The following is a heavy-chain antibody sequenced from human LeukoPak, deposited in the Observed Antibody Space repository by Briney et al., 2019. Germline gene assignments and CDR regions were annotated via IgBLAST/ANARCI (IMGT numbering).Heavy chain of an antibody. J-gene: IGHJ4*02. CDR1: GGTFSIYA. CDR2: IIPIFGTA. CDR3: ARERIAAAGASFDY. V-gene: IGHV1-69*13. D-gene: IGHD6-13*01. Sequence: SVKVSCTASGGTFSIYAISWVRQAPGQGLEWMGGIIPIFGTANYAQKFQGRVTITADESTSTAYMELSSLRSEGTAVYYCARERIAAAGASFDYWGQGTLVTVSS.